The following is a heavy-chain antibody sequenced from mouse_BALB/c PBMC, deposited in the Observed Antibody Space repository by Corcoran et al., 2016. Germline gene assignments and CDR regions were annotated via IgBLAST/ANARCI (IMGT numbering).Heavy chain of an antibody. D-gene: IGHD2-4*01. CDR3: ARSSTMITTEYYFDY. V-gene: IGHV1-18*01. CDR1: GYTFTDYN. J-gene: IGHJ2*01. CDR2: INPNNGGT. Sequence: EVLLQQSGPELVKPGASVKIPCKASGYTFTDYNMDWVKQSHGKSLEWIGDINPNNGGTIYNQKFKGKATLTVDKSSSTAYMELRSLTSEDTAVYYCARSSTMITTEYYFDYWGQGTTLTVSS.